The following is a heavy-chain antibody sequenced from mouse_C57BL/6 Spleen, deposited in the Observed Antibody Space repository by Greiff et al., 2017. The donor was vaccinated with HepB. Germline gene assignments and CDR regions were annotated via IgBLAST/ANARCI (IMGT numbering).Heavy chain of an antibody. CDR1: GYTFTSYW. J-gene: IGHJ2*01. CDR2: IDPSASET. Sequence: QVQLQQPGAELVRPGSSVKLSCKASGYTFTSYWMHWVEQRPIQGLEWIGNIDPSASETHYNPKFKDKATLTVDKSSSTAYMQLSSLTSEDSAVDYCARSRSNLYYCDDWGQGTTLTVSS. V-gene: IGHV1-52*01. CDR3: ARSRSNLYYCDD. D-gene: IGHD2-5*01.